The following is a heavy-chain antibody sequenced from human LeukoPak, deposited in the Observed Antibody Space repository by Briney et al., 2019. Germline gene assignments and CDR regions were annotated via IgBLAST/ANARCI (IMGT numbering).Heavy chain of an antibody. V-gene: IGHV3-7*03. CDR1: GFTFSSYW. CDR2: IKQDGSEK. J-gene: IGHJ4*02. D-gene: IGHD1/OR15-1a*01. Sequence: PGGSLRLSCAASGFTFSSYWMSWVRRAPGKGLEWVANIKQDGSEKYYVDSVKGRFTISRDNAKNSLYLQMNSLRAEDTAVYYCARDGRTWIPDYWGQGTLVTVSS. CDR3: ARDGRTWIPDY.